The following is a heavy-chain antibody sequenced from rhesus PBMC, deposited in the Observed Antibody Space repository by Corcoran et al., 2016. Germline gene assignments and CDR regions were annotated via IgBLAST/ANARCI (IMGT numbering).Heavy chain of an antibody. CDR2: ISPYNGNT. V-gene: IGHV1S2*01. CDR3: ARTGTFDY. D-gene: IGHD3-34*01. J-gene: IGHJ4*01. Sequence: QVQLVQSGAEVKKPGSSVKVSCKASGYTFTDYYIHWVRPAPRQGLEWMGGISPYNGNTEYAQKFQGRVTMTRDTSTSTAYMELNSLRSEDTAVYYCARTGTFDYWGQGVLVTVSS. CDR1: GYTFTDYY.